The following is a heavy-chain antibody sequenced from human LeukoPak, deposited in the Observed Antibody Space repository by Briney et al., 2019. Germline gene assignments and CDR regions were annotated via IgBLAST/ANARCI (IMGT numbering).Heavy chain of an antibody. J-gene: IGHJ5*02. Sequence: PGGSLRLSCAASGFTFDDYGMNWVRQAPGKGLEWVSGINWNGGSTGYADSVKGRFTISRDNAKNSQYLQMNSLRAEDTALYYCTRRQSIAVAGEREVLRWFDPWGQGTLVTVSS. CDR1: GFTFDDYG. CDR3: TRRQSIAVAGEREVLRWFDP. D-gene: IGHD6-19*01. CDR2: INWNGGST. V-gene: IGHV3-20*04.